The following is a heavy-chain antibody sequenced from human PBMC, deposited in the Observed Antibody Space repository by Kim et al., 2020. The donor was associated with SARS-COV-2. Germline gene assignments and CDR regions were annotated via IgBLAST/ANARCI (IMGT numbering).Heavy chain of an antibody. CDR2: LVGSGYHT. CDR1: GFTFSSYA. CDR3: AKDTGSRSFDY. J-gene: IGHJ4*02. V-gene: IGHV3-23*01. Sequence: GGSLRLSCAASGFTFSSYAMNWVRQAPGKGLEWVSVLVGSGYHTYYAASVKGRFTISRDNSKNTLFLQMNSLRAEDTAIYYCAKDTGSRSFDYWGQGTLLTVSS. D-gene: IGHD2-15*01.